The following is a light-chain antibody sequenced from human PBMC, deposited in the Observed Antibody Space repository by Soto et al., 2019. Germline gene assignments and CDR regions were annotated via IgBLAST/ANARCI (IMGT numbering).Light chain of an antibody. Sequence: EIVLTQSPATLSLSPGESATLSCRASQSVSSNLAWYQQKPGQAPRLLIYDASNRATGIPARFSGSGSGTDFILIISGLEPEDSAVYYCQQRSNGLTFGGGTKVDIK. J-gene: IGKJ4*01. V-gene: IGKV3-11*01. CDR1: QSVSSN. CDR3: QQRSNGLT. CDR2: DAS.